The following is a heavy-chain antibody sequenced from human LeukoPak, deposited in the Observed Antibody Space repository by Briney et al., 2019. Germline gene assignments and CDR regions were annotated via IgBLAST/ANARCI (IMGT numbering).Heavy chain of an antibody. V-gene: IGHV1-69*06. J-gene: IGHJ3*02. CDR1: GGTFSSYA. CDR3: ARGVSYGGKPSNDAFDI. D-gene: IGHD4-23*01. Sequence: ASVKVSCKASGGTFSSYAISWVRQAPGQGLEWMGRIIPIFGTANYAQKFQGRVTITADKSTSTAYMELSSPRSEDTAVYYCARGVSYGGKPSNDAFDIWGQGTMVTVSS. CDR2: IIPIFGTA.